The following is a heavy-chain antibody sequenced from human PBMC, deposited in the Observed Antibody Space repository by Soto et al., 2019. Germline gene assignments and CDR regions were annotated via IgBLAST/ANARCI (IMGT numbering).Heavy chain of an antibody. CDR1: GYTLTELS. CDR3: ARDRVVVGAPYYYYGMDV. D-gene: IGHD1-26*01. V-gene: IGHV1-24*01. CDR2: FDPEDGET. Sequence: ASVKVSCKVSGYTLTELSMHWVRQAPGKGLEWMGGFDPEDGETIYAQKFQGRVTMTEDTSTNTAYMELSSLRSEDTAVYYCARDRVVVGAPYYYYGMDVWGQGTTVTVSS. J-gene: IGHJ6*02.